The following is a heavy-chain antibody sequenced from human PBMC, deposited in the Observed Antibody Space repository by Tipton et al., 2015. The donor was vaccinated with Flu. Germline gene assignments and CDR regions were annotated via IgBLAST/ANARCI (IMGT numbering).Heavy chain of an antibody. V-gene: IGHV3-66*01. D-gene: IGHD6-19*01. J-gene: IGHJ4*02. Sequence: TASGFTVSSNYMSWVRQAPGKGLEWVSVIYSGGSTYYADSVKGRFTISRDNSKNTLYLQMNSLRAEDTAVYYCVGWYGYWGQGTLVTVSS. CDR2: IYSGGST. CDR3: VGWYGY. CDR1: GFTVSSNY.